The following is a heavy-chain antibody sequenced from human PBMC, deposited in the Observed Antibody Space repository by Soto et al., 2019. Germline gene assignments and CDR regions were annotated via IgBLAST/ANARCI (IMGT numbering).Heavy chain of an antibody. D-gene: IGHD3-3*01. CDR3: ASATEYDFWSGYYNDYGMDV. Sequence: QLQLQESGPGLVKPSETLSLTCTVSGGSISSSSYYWGWIRQPPGKGLEWIGSIYYSGSTYYNPSLKSRVTISVDTSKNQFSLKLSSVTAADTAVYYCASATEYDFWSGYYNDYGMDVWGQGTTVTVSS. CDR1: GGSISSSSYY. J-gene: IGHJ6*02. CDR2: IYYSGST. V-gene: IGHV4-39*01.